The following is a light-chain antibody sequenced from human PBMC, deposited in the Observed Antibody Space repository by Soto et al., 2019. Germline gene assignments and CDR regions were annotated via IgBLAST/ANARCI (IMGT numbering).Light chain of an antibody. CDR3: QAYDSSLSGGVV. J-gene: IGLJ2*01. CDR1: SSDLGAGFD. V-gene: IGLV1-40*01. Sequence: QSALTQPPSVSGAAGQRVTISCTGASSDLGAGFDVHWYQQLPGTAPKLLIYGSRNRPSGVPDRFSGSKSGTSASLAITGLQAEDEGDYYCQAYDSSLSGGVVFGAGTKVTVL. CDR2: GSR.